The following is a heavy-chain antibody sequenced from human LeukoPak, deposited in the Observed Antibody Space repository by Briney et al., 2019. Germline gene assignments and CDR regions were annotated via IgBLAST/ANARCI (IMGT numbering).Heavy chain of an antibody. Sequence: ASVKVSCKASGYSFTSHYMHWVRQAPGQGLEWMGLINPRGTATRYAESFQGRLTLTRDLSTSTDYMELSSLRSDDTAVYYCARDFEHCSGGSCNSGGNYYYYMDVWGKGTTVTVSS. CDR3: ARDFEHCSGGSCNSGGNYYYYMDV. CDR1: GYSFTSHY. D-gene: IGHD2-15*01. V-gene: IGHV1-46*01. CDR2: INPRGTAT. J-gene: IGHJ6*03.